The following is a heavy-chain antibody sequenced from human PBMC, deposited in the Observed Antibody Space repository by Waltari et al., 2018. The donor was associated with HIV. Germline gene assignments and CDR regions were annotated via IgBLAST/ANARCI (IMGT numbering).Heavy chain of an antibody. J-gene: IGHJ6*04. Sequence: QLQLQESGPGLVQPSETLSLTCTVSGGSIRRSSYYWAWIRQRPGKGLEWIGSVYYSGRTYYDPSLKSRVTISADTSKSQFSLKVSSVTAADTAVYYCVTYCGGDCYSGYYYGMDVWGKGTTVTVSS. CDR1: GGSIRRSSYY. CDR2: VYYSGRT. CDR3: VTYCGGDCYSGYYYGMDV. V-gene: IGHV4-39*01. D-gene: IGHD2-21*02.